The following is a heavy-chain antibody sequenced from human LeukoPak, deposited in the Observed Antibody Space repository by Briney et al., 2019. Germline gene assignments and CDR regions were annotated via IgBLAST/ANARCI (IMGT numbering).Heavy chain of an antibody. Sequence: SETLSLTCTVSGGSISSSSYYWGWIRQPPGKGLEWIGSIFYIGSAYYNPSLKSRVTISVDTSKNQFSLKLSSVTAADTAVYYCARYCSGGSCYSPSLAFDIWGQGTMVTVSS. D-gene: IGHD2-15*01. V-gene: IGHV4-39*01. CDR2: IFYIGSA. J-gene: IGHJ3*02. CDR1: GGSISSSSYY. CDR3: ARYCSGGSCYSPSLAFDI.